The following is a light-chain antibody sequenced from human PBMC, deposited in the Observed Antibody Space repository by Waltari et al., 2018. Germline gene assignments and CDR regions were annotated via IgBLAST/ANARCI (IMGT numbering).Light chain of an antibody. CDR1: SRDIGTYDL. CDR3: CSYVGGSTF. Sequence: QSALTPPASVSGSPGQSVTLSCTGTSRDIGTYDLVSWYQHHPGKAPKLIIYEVTKRPSDVSNRFSGSKSGNTASLTVSGLQADDEADYYCCSYVGGSTFFGGGTRLTVL. J-gene: IGLJ2*01. CDR2: EVT. V-gene: IGLV2-23*02.